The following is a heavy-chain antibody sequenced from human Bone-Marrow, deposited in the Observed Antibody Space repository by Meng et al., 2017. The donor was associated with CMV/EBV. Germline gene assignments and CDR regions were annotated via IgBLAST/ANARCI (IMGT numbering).Heavy chain of an antibody. D-gene: IGHD2-2*01. CDR1: GFTFDEYA. V-gene: IGHV3-9*01. CDR2: ISWNSGSI. J-gene: IGHJ6*02. Sequence: SLKISCAASGFTFDEYAMHWVRQAPGKGLEWVSGISWNSGSIGYADSVKGRFTISRDNAKNSLYLQMNSLRAEDTALYYCAKDLGSCSSTSCEDYGMDVWGQGTTVTVSS. CDR3: AKDLGSCSSTSCEDYGMDV.